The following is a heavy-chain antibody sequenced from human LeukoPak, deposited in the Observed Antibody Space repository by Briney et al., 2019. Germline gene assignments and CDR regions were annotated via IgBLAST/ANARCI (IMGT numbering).Heavy chain of an antibody. CDR1: GFTFSTYA. CDR2: VSFNGSDK. J-gene: IGHJ4*02. CDR3: ARTLRGGDWYFDY. D-gene: IGHD2-21*02. Sequence: PGGSLRLSCAASGFTFSTYAMHWVRQAPGKGLEWVSVVSFNGSDKYYADSVKGLFSISRDNSKNTLYLQMNSLRADDTALYHCARTLRGGDWYFDYWGQGTLVTVSS. V-gene: IGHV3-30*04.